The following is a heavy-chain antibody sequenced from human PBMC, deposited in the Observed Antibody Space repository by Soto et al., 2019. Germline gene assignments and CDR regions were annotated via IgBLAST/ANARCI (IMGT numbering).Heavy chain of an antibody. CDR3: ARPIGYIYGFDAFDI. Sequence: PSETLSLTCTVSGGSISSGDYYWSWIRQPPGKGLEWIGYIYYSGSTYYNPSLKSRVTISVDTSKNQFSLKLSSVTAADTAVYYCARPIGYIYGFDAFDIWGQGTMVTVSS. CDR2: IYYSGST. J-gene: IGHJ3*02. CDR1: GGSISSGDYY. V-gene: IGHV4-30-4*01. D-gene: IGHD5-18*01.